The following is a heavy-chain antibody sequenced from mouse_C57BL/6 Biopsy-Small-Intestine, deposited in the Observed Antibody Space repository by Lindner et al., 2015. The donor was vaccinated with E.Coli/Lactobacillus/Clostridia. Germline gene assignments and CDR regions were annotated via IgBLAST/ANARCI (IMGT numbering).Heavy chain of an antibody. D-gene: IGHD2-2*01. CDR1: RYSFKVYS. CDR3: ARAIDDPYTGYRALDV. J-gene: IGHJ1*01. V-gene: IGHV14-2*02. CDR2: IDPDSGDT. Sequence: SVKVSCKAVRYSFKVYSLHWVRTGPWDKGVQWMGWIDPDSGDTSYAHVFEGRVTITRDTSINTAYMELSRVRSDDTAVYYCARAIDDPYTGYRALDVWGQGTMVTVSS.